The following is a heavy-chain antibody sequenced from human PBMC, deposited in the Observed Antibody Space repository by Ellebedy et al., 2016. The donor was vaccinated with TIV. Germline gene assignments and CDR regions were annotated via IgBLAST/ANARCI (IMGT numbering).Heavy chain of an antibody. V-gene: IGHV3-23*01. CDR1: GFTFSPYA. CDR3: AKDRTPGDGYWVFDN. Sequence: GESLKISCAASGFTFSPYAMAWVRQAPGKGLEWVSGIVGSGAQKYADSVKGRFTIPRDNSKRTVDLQMNSLRDDDTAVYFCAKDRTPGDGYWVFDNWGQGTLVTVSS. D-gene: IGHD5-18*01. J-gene: IGHJ4*02. CDR2: IVGSGA.